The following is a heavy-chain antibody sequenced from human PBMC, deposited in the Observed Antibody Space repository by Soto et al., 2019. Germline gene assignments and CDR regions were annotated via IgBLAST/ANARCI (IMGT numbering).Heavy chain of an antibody. CDR2: ISGSGGST. J-gene: IGHJ4*02. V-gene: IGHV3-23*01. CDR1: GFTFSSYA. CDR3: AKKVLPAVAIDY. D-gene: IGHD6-19*01. Sequence: EVELLESGGGLVQPGGSLRLSCAASGFTFSSYAMSWVRQAPGKGLEWVSAISGSGGSTYYADSVKGRFTISRDNSKNTLYLQMNSLRAEDTAVYYCAKKVLPAVAIDYWGQGTLVTVSS.